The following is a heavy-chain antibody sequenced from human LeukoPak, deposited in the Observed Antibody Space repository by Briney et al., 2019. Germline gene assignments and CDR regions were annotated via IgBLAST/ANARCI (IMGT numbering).Heavy chain of an antibody. CDR1: GGSISSYY. D-gene: IGHD3-10*01. J-gene: IGHJ4*02. CDR3: ASAGVYYGSGSYYLSFDY. CDR2: IYYSGST. V-gene: IGHV4-59*01. Sequence: SETLSLTCTVSGGSISSYYWSWIRQPPGKGLEWIGYIYYSGSTNYNPSLKSRVTISVETSKNQFSLKLSSVTAADTAVYYCASAGVYYGSGSYYLSFDYWGQGTLVTVSS.